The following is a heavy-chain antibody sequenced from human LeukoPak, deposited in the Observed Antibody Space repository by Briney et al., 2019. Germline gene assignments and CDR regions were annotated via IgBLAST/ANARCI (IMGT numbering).Heavy chain of an antibody. CDR3: AKLPTTVVTRDY. V-gene: IGHV3-30*02. CDR1: GFTFSSYG. D-gene: IGHD4-23*01. CDR2: IRYDGSSK. Sequence: PGGSLRLSCAASGFTFSSYGMHWVRQAPGKGLEWVAFIRYDGSSKYYADSVKGQFTISRDNSKNTLYLQMNSLRAEDTAVYYCAKLPTTVVTRDYWGQGTLVTVSS. J-gene: IGHJ4*02.